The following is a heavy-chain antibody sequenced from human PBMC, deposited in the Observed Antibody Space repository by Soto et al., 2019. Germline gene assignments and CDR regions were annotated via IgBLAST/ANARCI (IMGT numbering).Heavy chain of an antibody. D-gene: IGHD3-22*01. CDR2: TYYRSKWYN. J-gene: IGHJ4*02. V-gene: IGHV6-1*01. CDR3: TRRTYYYDSSGPGSYFDY. CDR1: GDSVSSSSVT. Sequence: SPTLSLTCAISGDSVSSSSVTWNWIRQSPSRGLEWLGRTYYRSKWYNDYAESVKSRITINPDTSKNQFSLHLNSVTPEDTAVYYCTRRTYYYDSSGPGSYFDYWGQGTLVTVSS.